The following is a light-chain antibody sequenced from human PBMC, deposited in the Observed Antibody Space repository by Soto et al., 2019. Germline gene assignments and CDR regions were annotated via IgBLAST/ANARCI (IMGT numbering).Light chain of an antibody. CDR2: GAS. J-gene: IGKJ1*01. CDR3: QQYGSSPTWT. CDR1: QSVSSSY. V-gene: IGKV3-20*01. Sequence: EIVLTQSPGTLSLSPGERATLSCRASQSVSSSYLAWYQQKPGQAPRLLIYGASNRATGIPDRFSGSGSGTDFTLTISRPEPEDFAVYYCQQYGSSPTWTFGQGTKVDIK.